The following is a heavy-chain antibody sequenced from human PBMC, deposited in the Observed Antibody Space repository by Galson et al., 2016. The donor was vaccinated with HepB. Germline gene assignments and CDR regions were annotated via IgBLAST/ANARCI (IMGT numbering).Heavy chain of an antibody. J-gene: IGHJ4*02. CDR3: ARDALSGSCTLAEF. CDR2: SHYGGST. CDR1: GGSIRSGDYY. V-gene: IGHV4-31*03. D-gene: IGHD3-10*01. Sequence: TLSLTCSVSGGSIRSGDYYWTWIRQRPGKGLEWIGYSHYGGSTNYNPSLKSRVTISVDTSKNQFSLKVRSVTAADTAVYYCARDALSGSCTLAEFWGQGALVTVSP.